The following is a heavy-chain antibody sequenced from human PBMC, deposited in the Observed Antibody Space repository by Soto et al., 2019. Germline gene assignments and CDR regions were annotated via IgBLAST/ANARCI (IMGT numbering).Heavy chain of an antibody. J-gene: IGHJ4*02. Sequence: ASVKVSCKTSGYIFTSYYIHWVRQAPGQGLEWMGIINPSGGTTTYAQKFQGRVTMTRDTSTGTVYMELSSLRSEDTAVYYCARGPATAPDAYWGLGTLVTVSS. V-gene: IGHV1-46*01. CDR1: GYIFTSYY. D-gene: IGHD2-2*01. CDR3: ARGPATAPDAY. CDR2: INPSGGTT.